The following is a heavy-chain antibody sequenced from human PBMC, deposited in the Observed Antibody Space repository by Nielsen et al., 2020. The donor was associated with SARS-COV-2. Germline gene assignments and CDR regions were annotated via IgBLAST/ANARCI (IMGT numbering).Heavy chain of an antibody. J-gene: IGHJ6*02. D-gene: IGHD6-13*01. CDR1: GFTFDDDG. Sequence: GESLKISCAVSGFTFDDDGMSWVRQVPGRGLEWVSGINWNGGKTGYADSVRGRFTISRDNAQSSLYLQMNSLRVEDTALYYCARGYLAAPYYYGMDVWGQGTKVTVSS. V-gene: IGHV3-20*04. CDR3: ARGYLAAPYYYGMDV. CDR2: INWNGGKT.